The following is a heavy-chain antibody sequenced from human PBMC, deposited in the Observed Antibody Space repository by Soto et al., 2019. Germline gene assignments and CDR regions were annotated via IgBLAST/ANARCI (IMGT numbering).Heavy chain of an antibody. Sequence: EVQLLESGGGLGQPGGSLRLSCAASGFSFSSYAMTWVRQAPGRGLQWVSAISGSGSPTYYADSVKGRFTISRDNSKNTLSLKMNSLRADDTAVYYCARDMSGGTYNYYYGMDVWGQGTTVTVSS. D-gene: IGHD1-26*01. V-gene: IGHV3-23*01. CDR2: ISGSGSPT. J-gene: IGHJ6*02. CDR3: ARDMSGGTYNYYYGMDV. CDR1: GFSFSSYA.